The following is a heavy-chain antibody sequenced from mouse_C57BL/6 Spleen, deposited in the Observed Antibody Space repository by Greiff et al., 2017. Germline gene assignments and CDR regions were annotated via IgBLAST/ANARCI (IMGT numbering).Heavy chain of an antibody. CDR1: GYTFTDYY. D-gene: IGHD1-1*01. CDR3: ARRGFATVVARYWYFDV. Sequence: EVQLQQSGPVLVKPGASVKMSCKASGYTFTDYYMNWVKQSHGKSLEWIGVINPYNGGTSYNQKFKGKATLTVDKSSSTAYMELNSLTSEDSAVYYCARRGFATVVARYWYFDVWGTGTTVTVSS. CDR2: INPYNGGT. J-gene: IGHJ1*03. V-gene: IGHV1-19*01.